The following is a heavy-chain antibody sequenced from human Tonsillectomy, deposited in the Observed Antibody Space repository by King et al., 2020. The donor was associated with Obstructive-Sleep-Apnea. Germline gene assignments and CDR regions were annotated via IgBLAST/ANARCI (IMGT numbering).Heavy chain of an antibody. Sequence: VQLQQWGAGLLKPSETLSLTCAVYGGSFSGYYWSWIRQPPGKGLEWIGEINHSGSTNYNPSLKSRVTISVDTSKNQFSLKLSSVTAADTAVYYCARCIVVPPTSHRPRAQYGMDVWGQGTTVTVSS. CDR2: INHSGST. D-gene: IGHD2-2*01. CDR1: GGSFSGYY. CDR3: ARCIVVPPTSHRPRAQYGMDV. V-gene: IGHV4-34*01. J-gene: IGHJ6*02.